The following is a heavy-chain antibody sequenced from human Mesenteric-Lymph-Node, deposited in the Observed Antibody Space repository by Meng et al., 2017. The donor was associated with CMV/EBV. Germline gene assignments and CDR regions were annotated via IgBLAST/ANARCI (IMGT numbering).Heavy chain of an antibody. CDR2: IYYSGTT. Sequence: TCTVSGDSITSGDYDWSWTRQPPGKGLEWIGYIYYSGTTYYNPSLKSRLTMSIDTSKNQFSLKVSAVTAADTAVYYCARVPSSGCCDFWGQGTLVTVSS. CDR3: ARVPSSGCCDF. V-gene: IGHV4-30-4*01. D-gene: IGHD3-22*01. J-gene: IGHJ4*02. CDR1: GDSITSGDYD.